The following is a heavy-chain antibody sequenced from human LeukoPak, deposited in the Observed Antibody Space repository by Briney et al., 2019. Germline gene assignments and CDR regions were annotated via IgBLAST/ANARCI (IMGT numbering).Heavy chain of an antibody. D-gene: IGHD4-11*01. V-gene: IGHV4-38-2*01. Sequence: PSETLSLTCAVSGYSISSGYYWGWIRQPPGKGLEWIGSIYHSGRTYYNPSLKSRVTISVDTSKNQFSLKLSSVTAADTAVYYCAGSYSNYGSEFDPWGQGTLVTASS. CDR1: GYSISSGYY. CDR3: AGSYSNYGSEFDP. J-gene: IGHJ5*02. CDR2: IYHSGRT.